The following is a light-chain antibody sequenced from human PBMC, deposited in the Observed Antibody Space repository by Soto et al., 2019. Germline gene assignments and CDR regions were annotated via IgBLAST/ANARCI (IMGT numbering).Light chain of an antibody. J-gene: IGKJ4*01. CDR2: GAS. V-gene: IGKV3-15*01. Sequence: EIVMTQSPATLSVSPGERATPSCRASQSVSTNLAWYQHKPGQAPRFLIYGASTRATGIPARFSGSGSGTEFTLTISSLQSEDSAVYYCQQYNDLLTFGGGTKV. CDR3: QQYNDLLT. CDR1: QSVSTN.